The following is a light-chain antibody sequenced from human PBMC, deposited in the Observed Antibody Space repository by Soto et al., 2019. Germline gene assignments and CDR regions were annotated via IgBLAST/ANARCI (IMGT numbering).Light chain of an antibody. Sequence: QSALTQPPSASGFPGQSVTISCTGTSSDVGYYDYVSWYQHHPGKAPKLVIYEVTKRPSGVPDRVSASKSGNTASLTVSGLRAEEEADYYCSSYAGSNNFVFGSGTEVTVL. CDR2: EVT. J-gene: IGLJ1*01. CDR3: SSYAGSNNFV. CDR1: SSDVGYYDY. V-gene: IGLV2-8*01.